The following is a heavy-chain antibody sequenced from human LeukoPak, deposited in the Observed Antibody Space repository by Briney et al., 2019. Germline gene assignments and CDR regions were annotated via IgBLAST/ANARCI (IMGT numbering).Heavy chain of an antibody. V-gene: IGHV1-2*02. Sequence: ASVKVSCKASGYTFTGYYIHWVRQAPGQGLEWMGWINPKSGGTNYAQKFQGRVTMTRDTSISTAYMELSRLRSDDTAVYYCARELWHSISVGVDYWGQGALVTVSS. CDR2: INPKSGGT. CDR1: GYTFTGYY. J-gene: IGHJ4*02. D-gene: IGHD5/OR15-5a*01. CDR3: ARELWHSISVGVDY.